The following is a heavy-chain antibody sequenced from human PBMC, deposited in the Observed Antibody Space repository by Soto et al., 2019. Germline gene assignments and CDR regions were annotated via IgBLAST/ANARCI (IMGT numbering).Heavy chain of an antibody. J-gene: IGHJ5*02. Sequence: ASVKVSCKASGYFFTSYGISWVRQAPGQGLEWMGWISPYNGNTNYAQKLQGRVTMTTDTSTSTAYMELRSLRSDDTAVYYCARVSWGGYYDFWSGYYPNWFDPWGQGTLVTVSS. CDR1: GYFFTSYG. D-gene: IGHD3-3*01. CDR2: ISPYNGNT. V-gene: IGHV1-18*04. CDR3: ARVSWGGYYDFWSGYYPNWFDP.